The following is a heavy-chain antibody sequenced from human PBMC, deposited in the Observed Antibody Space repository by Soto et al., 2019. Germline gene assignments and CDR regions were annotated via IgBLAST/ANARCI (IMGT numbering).Heavy chain of an antibody. D-gene: IGHD6-19*01. V-gene: IGHV1-2*02. CDR2: INPNSGGT. Sequence: ASVKVSCKASGYTFSGFYMHWVRQAPGQGLEWMGWINPNSGGTKSAERFQGRVTMTRDTSISTAYMELSRLTSDDTAVYYCASAAVTGTAGLDFWGQGTQVTV. CDR3: ASAAVTGTAGLDF. CDR1: GYTFSGFY. J-gene: IGHJ4*02.